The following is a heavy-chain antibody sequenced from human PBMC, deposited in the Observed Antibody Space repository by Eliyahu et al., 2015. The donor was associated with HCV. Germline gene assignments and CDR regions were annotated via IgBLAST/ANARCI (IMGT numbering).Heavy chain of an antibody. CDR2: IYFSGST. J-gene: IGHJ4*02. Sequence: QLQLQESGPGLVKPSETXSLXCTVSSGSISSSXYYWGXXRQPPGKGLEWIGNIYFSGSTYYSPSFKSRVTISVDTSKNQFSLKLSSVTAADTAVYYCARHLEDSGRYFDWSHRPYYFDYWGQGTLVTVSS. CDR1: SGSISSSXYY. CDR3: ARHLEDSGRYFDWSHRPYYFDY. D-gene: IGHD3-9*01. V-gene: IGHV4-39*01.